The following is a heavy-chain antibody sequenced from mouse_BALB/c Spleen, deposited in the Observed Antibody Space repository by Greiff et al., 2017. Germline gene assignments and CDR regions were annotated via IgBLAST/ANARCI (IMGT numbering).Heavy chain of an antibody. D-gene: IGHD2-14*01. Sequence: EVQLVESGGGLVKPGGSLKLSCAASGFAFSSYDMSWVRQTPEKRLEWVAYISSGGGSTYYPDTVKGRFTISRDNAKNTLYLQMSSLKSEDTAMYYCARHNYRPAWFAYWGQGTLVTVSA. CDR3: ARHNYRPAWFAY. CDR1: GFAFSSYD. J-gene: IGHJ3*01. V-gene: IGHV5-12-1*01. CDR2: ISSGGGST.